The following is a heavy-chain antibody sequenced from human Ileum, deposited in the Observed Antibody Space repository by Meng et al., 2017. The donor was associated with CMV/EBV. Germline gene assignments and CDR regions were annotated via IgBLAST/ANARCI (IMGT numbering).Heavy chain of an antibody. CDR2: ISDDGSQK. D-gene: IGHD3-22*01. V-gene: IGHV3-30*04. J-gene: IGHJ4*02. Sequence: QVQLVGAGGGVVQPGRSLRLSCAVSGLSISTYAMHWVRQAPGKGLEWVALISDDGSQKYYIDSVKGRFSISRDNSKNMLYLQMDSLRADDTAVYYCARDHDSGSDYWGQGTLVTVSS. CDR1: GLSISTYA. CDR3: ARDHDSGSDY.